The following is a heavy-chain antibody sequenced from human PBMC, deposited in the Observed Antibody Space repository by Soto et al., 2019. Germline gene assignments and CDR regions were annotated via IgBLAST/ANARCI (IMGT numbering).Heavy chain of an antibody. CDR2: IFYLGSS. Sequence: SETLSLTCTVSGDSIISSDFYWGWVRQPPGKGLEWIGSIFYLGSSYYNPSLKSRVTMSVDTSKNQFSLRLGSVTAADTALYFCARHSLALRKNNWFDPWGQGIMVTVSS. CDR3: ARHSLALRKNNWFDP. CDR1: GDSIISSDFY. J-gene: IGHJ5*02. D-gene: IGHD3-3*02. V-gene: IGHV4-39*01.